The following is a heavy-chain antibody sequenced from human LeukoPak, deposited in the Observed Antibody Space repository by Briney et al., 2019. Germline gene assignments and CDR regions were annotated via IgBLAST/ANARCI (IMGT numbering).Heavy chain of an antibody. CDR2: IYTSGST. CDR1: GGSISSGSYY. CDR3: ARDTVDFGVVINMVY. Sequence: SETLSLTCTVSGGSISSGSYYWSWIRQPAGKGLEWIGRIYTSGSTNYNPSLKSRVTISVDTSKNQFSLKLSSVTAADTAVYYCARDTVDFGVVINMVYWGQGTLVTVSS. D-gene: IGHD3-3*01. J-gene: IGHJ4*02. V-gene: IGHV4-61*02.